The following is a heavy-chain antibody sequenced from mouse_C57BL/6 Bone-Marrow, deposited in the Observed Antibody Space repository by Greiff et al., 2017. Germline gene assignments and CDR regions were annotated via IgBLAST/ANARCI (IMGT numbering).Heavy chain of an antibody. CDR1: GFTFSSYA. J-gene: IGHJ2*01. CDR3: ARDPPHDY. Sequence: EVKLVESGGGLVKPGGSLKLSCAASGFTFSSYAMSWVRQTPEKRLEWVATISDGGSYTYYPDNVKGRFTISRDNAKNNLYLQMSHLKSEDTAMYYCARDPPHDYWGQGTTLTVSS. CDR2: ISDGGSYT. V-gene: IGHV5-4*01.